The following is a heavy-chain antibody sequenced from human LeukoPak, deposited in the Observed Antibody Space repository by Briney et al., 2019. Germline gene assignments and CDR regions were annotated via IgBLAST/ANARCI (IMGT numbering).Heavy chain of an antibody. CDR2: FDPEDGET. J-gene: IGHJ5*02. V-gene: IGHV1-24*01. CDR1: GYTLTELS. Sequence: GASVKVPCKVSGYTLTELSMHWVRQAPGKGLERMGGFDPEDGETIYAQKFQGRVTMTEDTSTDTAYMELSSLRSEDTAVYYCATGRIAVAGTRWFDPWGQGTLVTVSS. D-gene: IGHD6-19*01. CDR3: ATGRIAVAGTRWFDP.